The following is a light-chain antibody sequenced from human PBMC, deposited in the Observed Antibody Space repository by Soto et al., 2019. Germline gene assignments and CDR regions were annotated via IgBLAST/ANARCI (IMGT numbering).Light chain of an antibody. CDR3: QQSYSTPQVT. J-gene: IGKJ3*01. V-gene: IGKV1-39*01. CDR1: QSISSY. CDR2: AAS. Sequence: DIQMTQSPSSLSASVGDRVTITCRASQSISSYLNWYQQNPGKAPKLLIYAASSLQSGVPSRFSGSGSGTDFTLTISSLQPEDFATYYCQQSYSTPQVTFGPGTKVDIK.